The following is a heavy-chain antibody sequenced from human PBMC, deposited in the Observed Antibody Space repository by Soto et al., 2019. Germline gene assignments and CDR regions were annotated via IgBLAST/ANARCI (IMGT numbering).Heavy chain of an antibody. CDR1: GGTFSSYA. CDR2: IIPIFGTA. CDR3: AKDFELSQAQAVFDY. D-gene: IGHD1-7*01. J-gene: IGHJ4*02. Sequence: SVKVSCKASGGTFSSYAISWVRQAPGQGLEWMGGIIPIFGTANYAQKFQGRVTITADESTSTAYMELSSLRSEDTAVYYCAKDFELSQAQAVFDYWGQGTLVTVSS. V-gene: IGHV1-69*13.